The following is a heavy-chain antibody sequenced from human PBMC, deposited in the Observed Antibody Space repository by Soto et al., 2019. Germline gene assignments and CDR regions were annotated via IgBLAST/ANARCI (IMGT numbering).Heavy chain of an antibody. CDR2: ISGSGGST. CDR3: AKDEGYSSSWYPY. CDR1: GFTFSSYA. J-gene: IGHJ4*02. V-gene: IGHV3-23*01. Sequence: EVQLLESGGGLVQPGGSLRLSCAASGFTFSSYAMSWVRQAPGKGLEWVSAISGSGGSTYYADSVKGRFTISRDNSKNTLFLQKNSLRAEDTAVYYCAKDEGYSSSWYPYWGQGTLVTVSS. D-gene: IGHD6-13*01.